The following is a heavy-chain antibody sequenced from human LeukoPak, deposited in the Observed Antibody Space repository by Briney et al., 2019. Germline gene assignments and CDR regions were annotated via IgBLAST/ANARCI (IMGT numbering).Heavy chain of an antibody. Sequence: GGSLRLSCTASGFNFGDYAMSWVRQAPGKGLEWVGFIRTKGYGETQEYAASVKGRITISREDSKSIAYLQMNSLKTEDTAVYDCSRDRPGGYPEYYFDYQGQGTLVTVCS. J-gene: IGHJ4*02. D-gene: IGHD2-8*02. CDR2: IRTKGYGETQ. CDR1: GFNFGDYA. CDR3: SRDRPGGYPEYYFDY. V-gene: IGHV3-49*04.